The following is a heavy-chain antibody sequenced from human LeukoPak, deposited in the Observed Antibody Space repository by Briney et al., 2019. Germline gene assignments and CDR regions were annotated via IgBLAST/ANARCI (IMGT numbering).Heavy chain of an antibody. V-gene: IGHV1-69*05. D-gene: IGHD2-15*01. CDR3: ARDNGYGSGGSCYWFDY. J-gene: IGHJ4*02. CDR1: GGTFSSYA. CDR2: IIPIFGTA. Sequence: GASVKVSCKASGGTFSSYAISWVRQAPGQGLEWMGGIIPIFGTANYAQKFQGRVTIATDESTSTAYMELSSLRSEDTAVYYCARDNGYGSGGSCYWFDYWGQGTLVTVSS.